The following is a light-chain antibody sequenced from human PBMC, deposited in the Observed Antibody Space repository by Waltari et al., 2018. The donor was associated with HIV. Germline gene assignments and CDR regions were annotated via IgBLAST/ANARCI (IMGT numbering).Light chain of an antibody. CDR2: DVS. CDR1: SSDVGGYNY. V-gene: IGLV2-14*01. Sequence: QSALTQPASVSGSPGQSLTIPCTGTSSDVGGYNYVSWYQQHSGKGPKLIIYDVSNRPSGVSNRFSGSKSGNTASLTISGLQAEDEADYYCCSYTSTSSFVMFGGGTKLTVV. CDR3: CSYTSTSSFVM. J-gene: IGLJ3*02.